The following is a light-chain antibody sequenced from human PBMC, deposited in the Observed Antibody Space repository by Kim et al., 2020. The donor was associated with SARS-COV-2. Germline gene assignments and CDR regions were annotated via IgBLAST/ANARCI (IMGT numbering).Light chain of an antibody. J-gene: IGKJ2*02. CDR3: LQHNNYRRT. V-gene: IGKV1-17*03. CDR2: AAS. Sequence: SASVVDRVPIVCRAGQCIGNYLAWFQLKPGRVPERLIYAASSLQSGVTSRFSGSGSGPEFNLTFSGVQPEDFGSYFCLQHNNYRRTFGQGTKLEI. CDR1: QCIGNY.